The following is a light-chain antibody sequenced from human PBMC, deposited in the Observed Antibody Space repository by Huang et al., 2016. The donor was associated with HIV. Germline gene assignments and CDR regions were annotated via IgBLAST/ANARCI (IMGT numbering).Light chain of an antibody. CDR1: QSMSRG. J-gene: IGKJ1*01. Sequence: IQMTQSPSTLSASVGDRVPITCRASQSMSRGWAWYQQKPGKAPNLLIYDASRLESGVPSRFSGSGSGTEFTLTISSLQPDNFATYYCQHYNSYSPWTFGQGTRVEIK. V-gene: IGKV1-5*01. CDR2: DAS. CDR3: QHYNSYSPWT.